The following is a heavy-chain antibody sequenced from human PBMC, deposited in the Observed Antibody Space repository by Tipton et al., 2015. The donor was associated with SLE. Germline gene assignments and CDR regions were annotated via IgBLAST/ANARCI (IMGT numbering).Heavy chain of an antibody. V-gene: IGHV4-38-2*01. CDR2: IHHSGKT. Sequence: TLSLTCAVSGYSITYDHNWGWIRQPPGKGLEWVGSIHHSGKTYYNPSLKSRVTMSVDTSKNQFSLKLSSVTAADTAVYYCARRGVGATYWYFDLWGRGTLVTVSS. J-gene: IGHJ2*01. D-gene: IGHD1-26*01. CDR1: GYSITYDHN. CDR3: ARRGVGATYWYFDL.